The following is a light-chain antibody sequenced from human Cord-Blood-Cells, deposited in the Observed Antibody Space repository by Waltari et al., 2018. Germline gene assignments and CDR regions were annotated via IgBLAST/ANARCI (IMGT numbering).Light chain of an antibody. Sequence: DIVLTQSPGTLSLSPGERATLACRAGQSVSSSYLDWYQQKPGHAPRLLIYGAPSRATGIPDRCSGSGSGTDFTLTISRLEPEDFAVYYCQQYGSSRLTFGGGTKVEIK. CDR3: QQYGSSRLT. CDR1: QSVSSSY. CDR2: GAP. J-gene: IGKJ4*01. V-gene: IGKV3-20*01.